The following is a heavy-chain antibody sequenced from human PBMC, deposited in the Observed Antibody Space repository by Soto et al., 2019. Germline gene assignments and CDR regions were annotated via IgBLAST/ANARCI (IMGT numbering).Heavy chain of an antibody. D-gene: IGHD2-2*01. Sequence: QVQLVQSGVEVKKPGASVTVSCKASGYTFTNYGISWVRQAPGQGLEWMGWISAYNGNTNYAQKLQGRVTMTTDTSTSKAYMELRSLRSDDTAVYYCARVGDCSSTSCRYYYYYGMDVWGQGTTVTVSS. CDR1: GYTFTNYG. CDR3: ARVGDCSSTSCRYYYYYGMDV. J-gene: IGHJ6*02. V-gene: IGHV1-18*01. CDR2: ISAYNGNT.